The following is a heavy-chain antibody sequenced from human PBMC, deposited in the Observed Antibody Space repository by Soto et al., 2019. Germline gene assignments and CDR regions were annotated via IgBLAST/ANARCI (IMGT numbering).Heavy chain of an antibody. D-gene: IGHD2-8*01. V-gene: IGHV1-46*01. CDR3: ARVSSLLGVFAY. CDR1: GYTFTSYY. CDR2: INPSGGST. J-gene: IGHJ4*02. Sequence: GASVKVSCKASGYTFTSYYMHWVRQAPGQGLEWMGIINPSGGSTSYAQKFQGRVTMTRDTSTSTVYMELSSLRSEDTAVYYCARVSSLLGVFAYWGQGTLVTGSS.